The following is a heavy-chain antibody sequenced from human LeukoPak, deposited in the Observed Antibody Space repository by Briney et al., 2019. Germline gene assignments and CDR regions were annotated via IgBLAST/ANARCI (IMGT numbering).Heavy chain of an antibody. J-gene: IGHJ4*02. V-gene: IGHV3-23*01. Sequence: PAGSRRFSCAASGLTFSSYAVNWGRQAPPQRLHWVSAISSSGGTTYYADSVKGRFSISRDNSKNMLYLQMNSLRAEDTAVYYCAKDRNSWPTNFDSWGQGTLVTVSA. CDR2: ISSSGGTT. D-gene: IGHD2/OR15-2a*01. CDR3: AKDRNSWPTNFDS. CDR1: GLTFSSYA.